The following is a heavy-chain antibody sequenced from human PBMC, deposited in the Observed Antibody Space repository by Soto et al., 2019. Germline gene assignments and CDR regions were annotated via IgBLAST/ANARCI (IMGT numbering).Heavy chain of an antibody. V-gene: IGHV3-30-3*01. CDR1: GFTFSSYA. J-gene: IGHJ4*02. CDR3: ARDSVSHGWLDYFDY. D-gene: IGHD3-10*01. Sequence: GGSLRLSCAASGFTFSSYAMHWVRQAPGKGLEWVAVISYDGSNKYYADSVKGRFTISRDNSKNTLYLQMNSLRAEDTAVYYCARDSVSHGWLDYFDYWGQGTLVTVSS. CDR2: ISYDGSNK.